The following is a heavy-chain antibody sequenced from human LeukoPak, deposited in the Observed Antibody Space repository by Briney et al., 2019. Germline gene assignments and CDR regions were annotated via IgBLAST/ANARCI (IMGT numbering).Heavy chain of an antibody. V-gene: IGHV1-2*02. J-gene: IGHJ4*02. CDR2: INPISGTT. CDR3: VRDLMTTPTWDFDY. Sequence: ASVKVSCKGSGYTFTGHYMHWVRQAPGQGLEWMGWINPISGTTNYAQKLQGRVTVTRDTSISTVYMELSRLESDDTAVYYCVRDLMTTPTWDFDYWGQGTLVTVAS. CDR1: GYTFTGHY. D-gene: IGHD3-16*01.